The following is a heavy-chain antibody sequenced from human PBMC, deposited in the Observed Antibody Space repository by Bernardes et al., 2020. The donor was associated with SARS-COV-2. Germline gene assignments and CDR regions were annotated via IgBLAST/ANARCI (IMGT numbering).Heavy chain of an antibody. V-gene: IGHV1-46*01. CDR1: GYTFTSYY. Sequence: ASGKVSCKASGYTFTSYYIHWVRQAPGQGLEWMGIINPSGGSTNYVQKFQGRVTVTRDTSTSTVYMELSSLTSEDTAVYYCARSLTAGDYWGQGTLVTVSS. J-gene: IGHJ4*02. CDR2: INPSGGST. CDR3: ARSLTAGDY. D-gene: IGHD6-13*01.